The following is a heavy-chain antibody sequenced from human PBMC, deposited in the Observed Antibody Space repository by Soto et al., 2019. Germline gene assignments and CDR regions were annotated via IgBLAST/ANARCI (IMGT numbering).Heavy chain of an antibody. CDR1: GFTFSSYG. CDR2: ISYDGSNK. V-gene: IGHV3-30*18. CDR3: AKDLMPNLYGDYYYYYMDV. J-gene: IGHJ6*03. D-gene: IGHD4-17*01. Sequence: HPGGSLRLSCAASGFTFSSYGMHWVRQAPGKGLEWVAVISYDGSNKYYADSVKGRFTISRDNSKNTLYLQMNSLRAEDTAVYYCAKDLMPNLYGDYYYYYMDVWGKGTTVTVSS.